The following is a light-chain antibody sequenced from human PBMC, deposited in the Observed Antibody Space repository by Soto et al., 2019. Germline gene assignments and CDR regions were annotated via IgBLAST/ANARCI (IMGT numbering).Light chain of an antibody. V-gene: IGLV2-11*01. CDR2: DVT. CDR1: SSDVGGYNF. CDR3: FSYAGSPGV. J-gene: IGLJ3*02. Sequence: QSALTQPRSVSGSPGQSVTISCTGTSSDVGGYNFVSWYQQHPGKAPNFLIYDVTNRPSGVPDRLSGSKSGNTASLTISGLKAEDEANYYCFSYAGSPGVFGGGTKLTVL.